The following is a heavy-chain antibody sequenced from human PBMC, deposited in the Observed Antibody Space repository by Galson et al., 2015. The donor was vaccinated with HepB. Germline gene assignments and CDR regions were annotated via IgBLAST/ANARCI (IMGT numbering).Heavy chain of an antibody. V-gene: IGHV1-69*13. CDR1: GGTLSDHA. Sequence: SVKVSCKASGGTLSDHAVSWVRQAPGQGLEWMGDIIPFYETTDYSQRFQGRVTITADESTGTAYMELSGLRSDDTAVYYCSRGAREDGYNSFGFDYWGQGTLVTVSS. D-gene: IGHD5-24*01. J-gene: IGHJ4*02. CDR3: SRGAREDGYNSFGFDY. CDR2: IIPFYETT.